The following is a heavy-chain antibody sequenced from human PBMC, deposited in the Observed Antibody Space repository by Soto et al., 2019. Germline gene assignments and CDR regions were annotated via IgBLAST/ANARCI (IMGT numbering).Heavy chain of an antibody. Sequence: QVQLVESGGGLVKPGGSLRLSCAASGFTFSDYYMSWIRQAPGKGLEWVSYISSSGSTIYYADSVKGRFTISRDNAKNSLYLQMNSLRAEDTAVYYCARPEPSSIAAAGRDYYYYYGMDVWGQGTTVTVSS. D-gene: IGHD6-13*01. CDR2: ISSSGSTI. CDR1: GFTFSDYY. CDR3: ARPEPSSIAAAGRDYYYYYGMDV. J-gene: IGHJ6*02. V-gene: IGHV3-11*01.